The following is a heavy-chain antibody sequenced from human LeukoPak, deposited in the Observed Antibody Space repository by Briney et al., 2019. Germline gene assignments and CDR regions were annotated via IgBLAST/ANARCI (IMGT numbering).Heavy chain of an antibody. J-gene: IGHJ4*02. D-gene: IGHD1-1*01. Sequence: GGSLRLSCAASGFTFSSYGMHWVRQAPGKGLEWVAVISYDGSNKYYADSVKGRFTISRDNSKNTLYLQMNSLRAEDTAVYYCARDVQESEDLPPPFDYWGQGTLVTVSS. CDR1: GFTFSSYG. CDR3: ARDVQESEDLPPPFDY. CDR2: ISYDGSNK. V-gene: IGHV3-30*03.